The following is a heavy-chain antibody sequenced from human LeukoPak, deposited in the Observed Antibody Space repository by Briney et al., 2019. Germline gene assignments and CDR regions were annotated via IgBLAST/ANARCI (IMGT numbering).Heavy chain of an antibody. CDR3: ASVYLYTTGWSAAYCYFMDV. CDR2: VSGDNGQT. CDR1: TYISSDFG. Sequence: ASVKVSCKASTYISSDFGISWVRLAPGGGLEWMGWVSGDNGQTNYGHKFYGRVTMTMETSTNTASMELRGLRSDDTAIYYCASVYLYTTGWSAAYCYFMDVWGKGTTVIVSS. J-gene: IGHJ6*03. V-gene: IGHV1-18*01. D-gene: IGHD3-16*02.